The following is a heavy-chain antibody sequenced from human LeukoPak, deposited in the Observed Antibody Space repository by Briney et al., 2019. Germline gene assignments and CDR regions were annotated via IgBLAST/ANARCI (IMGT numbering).Heavy chain of an antibody. CDR3: ARGGSPHFYYYYMDV. J-gene: IGHJ6*03. D-gene: IGHD2-15*01. CDR1: GFTFSSYS. CDR2: ISSSSNYI. V-gene: IGHV3-21*01. Sequence: PGGSLRLSCAASGFTFSSYSMNWVRQAPGKGLEWVSSISSSSNYIYYADSVKGRFTISRDNAKNSLYLQMNSLRAEDTAVYYCARGGSPHFYYYYMDVWGKGSTVTVSS.